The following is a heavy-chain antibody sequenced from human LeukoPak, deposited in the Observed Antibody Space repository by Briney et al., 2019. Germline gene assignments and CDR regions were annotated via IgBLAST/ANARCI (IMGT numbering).Heavy chain of an antibody. D-gene: IGHD5-12*01. Sequence: GGSLRLSCAASGFTFSNAWMSWVRQAPGKGLEWVVRIKSKTDGGTTVYAAPVKGRFTISRDDSKNTLYLQMNSLKTEDTAVYYCATVYGVAPFDYWGQGTLVTVSS. CDR2: IKSKTDGGTT. J-gene: IGHJ4*02. CDR3: ATVYGVAPFDY. CDR1: GFTFSNAW. V-gene: IGHV3-15*01.